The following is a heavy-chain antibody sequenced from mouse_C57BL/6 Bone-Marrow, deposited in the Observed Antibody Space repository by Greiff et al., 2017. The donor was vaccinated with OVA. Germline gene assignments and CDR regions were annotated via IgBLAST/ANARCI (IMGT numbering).Heavy chain of an antibody. CDR2: IYPGDGDT. Sequence: VQVVESGPELVKPGASVKISCKASGYAFSSSWMNWVKQRPGKGLEWIGRIYPGDGDTNYNGKFKGKATLTADKSSSTAYMQLSSLTSEDSAVYFCARGPYYYGSFYFDYWGQGTTLTVSS. CDR3: ARGPYYYGSFYFDY. J-gene: IGHJ2*01. D-gene: IGHD1-1*01. CDR1: GYAFSSSW. V-gene: IGHV1-82*01.